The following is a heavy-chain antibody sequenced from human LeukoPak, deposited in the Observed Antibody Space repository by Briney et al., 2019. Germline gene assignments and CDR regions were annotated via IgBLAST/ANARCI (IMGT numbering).Heavy chain of an antibody. CDR2: ISYDGSNK. CDR3: AEVRERRRDGYNLVIDY. V-gene: IGHV3-30*18. J-gene: IGHJ4*02. D-gene: IGHD5-24*01. CDR1: GFTFSSYG. Sequence: PGGSLRLSCAASGFTFSSYGMHWVRQAPGKGLEWVAVISYDGSNKYYADSVKGRFTISRDNSKNTLYLQMNSLRAEDTAVYYCAEVRERRRDGYNLVIDYWGQGTLVTVSS.